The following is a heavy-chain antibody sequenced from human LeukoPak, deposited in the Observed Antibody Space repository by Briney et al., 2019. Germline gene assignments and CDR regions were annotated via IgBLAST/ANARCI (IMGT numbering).Heavy chain of an antibody. Sequence: GGSLRLSCAASGFTFDDYAMHWVRQAPGKGLEWVSGISWNSGSIGYADSVKGRFTISRDNAKNSLYLQMNSLRAEDTALYYCASASAAAGIRRYYYYGMDVWGRGTTVTVSS. D-gene: IGHD6-13*01. J-gene: IGHJ6*02. CDR1: GFTFDDYA. V-gene: IGHV3-9*01. CDR3: ASASAAAGIRRYYYYGMDV. CDR2: ISWNSGSI.